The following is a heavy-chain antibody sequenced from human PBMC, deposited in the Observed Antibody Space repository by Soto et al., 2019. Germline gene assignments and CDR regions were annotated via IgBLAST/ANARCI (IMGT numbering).Heavy chain of an antibody. D-gene: IGHD3-9*01. J-gene: IGHJ6*02. CDR3: ARDKVIVVPPPGYSNYHYYYYGMDV. Sequence: LRLSCAASGFTFSSYAMHWVRQAPGKGLEWVVVISYDGSNKYYADSVKGRFTISRDNSKNTLYLQMNSLRAEDTAVYYCARDKVIVVPPPGYSNYHYYYYGMDVWGQGTTVTVSS. CDR2: ISYDGSNK. CDR1: GFTFSSYA. V-gene: IGHV3-30-3*01.